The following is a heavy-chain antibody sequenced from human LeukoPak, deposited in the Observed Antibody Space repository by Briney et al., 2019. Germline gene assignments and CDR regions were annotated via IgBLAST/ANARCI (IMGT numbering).Heavy chain of an antibody. CDR1: GYTFTSYG. D-gene: IGHD6-13*01. CDR2: ISVYSGNT. CDR3: ARDRQLTSTHFDY. J-gene: IGHJ4*02. V-gene: IGHV1-18*04. Sequence: ASVKVSCKASGYTFTSYGISWVRQAPGQGLEWMGWISVYSGNTNYARKFQGRVTMTTDTSTSTAYMELRSLRSDDTAVYYCARDRQLTSTHFDYWGQGTLVTVSS.